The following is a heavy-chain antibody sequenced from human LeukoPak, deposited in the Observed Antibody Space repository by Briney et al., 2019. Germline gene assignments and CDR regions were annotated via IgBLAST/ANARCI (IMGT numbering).Heavy chain of an antibody. V-gene: IGHV1-46*01. J-gene: IGHJ4*02. Sequence: ASVKVSCKASGYTFTSYYMHWVRQAPGQGLEWMGIINPSGGSTSYAQRFQGRVTMTRDTSTSTVYMELSSLRSEDTAVYYCARGGFYCSGGSCYPLHYWGQGTLVTVSS. CDR3: ARGGFYCSGGSCYPLHY. CDR1: GYTFTSYY. D-gene: IGHD2-15*01. CDR2: INPSGGST.